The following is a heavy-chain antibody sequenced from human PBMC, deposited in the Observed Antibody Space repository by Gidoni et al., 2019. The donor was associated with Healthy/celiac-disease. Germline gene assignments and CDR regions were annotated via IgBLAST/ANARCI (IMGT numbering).Heavy chain of an antibody. CDR2: ISVSGGST. V-gene: IGHV3-23*01. Sequence: EVQLLESGGGLVQPGGSLRLSCAASGFTFSSYAMSWVRQAPGKWLEWVSAISVSGGSTYYADSVKGRFTISRDNSKNTLYLQMNSLRAEDTAVYYCAKYLYDTPYYFDYWGQGTLVTVSS. J-gene: IGHJ4*02. CDR3: AKYLYDTPYYFDY. D-gene: IGHD3-3*01. CDR1: GFTFSSYA.